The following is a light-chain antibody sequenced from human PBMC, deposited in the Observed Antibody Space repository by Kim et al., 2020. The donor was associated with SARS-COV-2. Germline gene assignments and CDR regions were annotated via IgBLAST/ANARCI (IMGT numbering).Light chain of an antibody. CDR1: QSVLYSSNNKNY. CDR3: QQYCSSPYT. CDR2: WAS. Sequence: RATINCKSSQSVLYSSNNKNYLAWYQQKPGQPPKLLIYWASTRESGVPDRFSGSGYGTDFTLAISSLQAEDVAVYYCQQYCSSPYTFGQGTKLEI. J-gene: IGKJ2*01. V-gene: IGKV4-1*01.